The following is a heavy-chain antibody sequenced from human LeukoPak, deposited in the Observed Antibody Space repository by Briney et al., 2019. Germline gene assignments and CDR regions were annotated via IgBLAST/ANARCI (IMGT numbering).Heavy chain of an antibody. CDR1: GFTFSSYA. CDR2: ISYDGSNK. Sequence: GGSLRLSCAASGFTFSSYAMHWVRQAPGKGLEWVAVISYDGSNKYYADSVKGRFTISRDNSKNTLYLQMNSLRAEDTAVYYCGRGLADWGQGTLVTVSS. CDR3: GRGLAD. V-gene: IGHV3-30-3*01. J-gene: IGHJ4*02.